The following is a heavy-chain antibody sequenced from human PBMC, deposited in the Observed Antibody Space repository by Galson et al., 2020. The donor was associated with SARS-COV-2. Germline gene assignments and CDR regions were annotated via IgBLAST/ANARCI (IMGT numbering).Heavy chain of an antibody. D-gene: IGHD6-6*01. CDR1: GFTFSSYA. CDR3: ARGRSSSSKRYYFDY. J-gene: IGHJ4*02. V-gene: IGHV3-30*04. CDR2: ISYDGSNK. Sequence: GESLKISCAASGFTFSSYAMHWVRQAPGKGLEWVAVISYDGSNKYYADSVKGRFTISRDNSKNTLYLQMNSLRAEDTAVYYCARGRSSSSKRYYFDYWGQGTLVTVSS.